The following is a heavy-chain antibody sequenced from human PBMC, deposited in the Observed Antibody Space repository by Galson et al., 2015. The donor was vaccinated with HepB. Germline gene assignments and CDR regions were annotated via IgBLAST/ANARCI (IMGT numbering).Heavy chain of an antibody. V-gene: IGHV3-66*04. D-gene: IGHD5-24*01. CDR1: GFTVSSNY. J-gene: IGHJ4*02. CDR3: ARLRGDGYNPYYFDY. CDR2: IYSSGST. Sequence: SLRLSCAASGFTVSSNYMSWVRQAPGKGLEWVSVIYSSGSTYYADSVKGRFTISRDNSKNTLYLQMNSLRAEDTAVYYCARLRGDGYNPYYFDYWGQGTLVTVSS.